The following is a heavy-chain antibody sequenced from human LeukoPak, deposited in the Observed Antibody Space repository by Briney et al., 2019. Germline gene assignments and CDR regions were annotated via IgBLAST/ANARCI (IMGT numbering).Heavy chain of an antibody. D-gene: IGHD1-26*01. CDR1: GFTFSSYG. CDR3: AKDLRPEGIVGASDFVY. J-gene: IGHJ4*02. V-gene: IGHV3-33*06. CDR2: IWYDGSNK. Sequence: GRSLRLSCAASGFTFSSYGMHWVRQAPGKGLEWVAVIWYDGSNKYYADSVKGRFTISRDNSKNTLYLQMSSLRAEDTAVYYCAKDLRPEGIVGASDFVYWGQGTMVTVSS.